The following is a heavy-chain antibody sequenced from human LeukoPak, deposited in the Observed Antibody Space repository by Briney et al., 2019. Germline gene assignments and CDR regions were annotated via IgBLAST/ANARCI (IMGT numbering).Heavy chain of an antibody. CDR1: GFTFSSYW. J-gene: IGHJ4*02. V-gene: IGHV3-7*01. Sequence: GGSLRLSCAASGFTFSSYWMSWVRQAPGKGLEWVANIKQDGSEKNYVESVKGRFTISRDNAKNSLYLQTNSLRAEDTAVYYCARAGQEWFGELGFDQWGQGTLVIVSS. D-gene: IGHD3-10*01. CDR3: ARAGQEWFGELGFDQ. CDR2: IKQDGSEK.